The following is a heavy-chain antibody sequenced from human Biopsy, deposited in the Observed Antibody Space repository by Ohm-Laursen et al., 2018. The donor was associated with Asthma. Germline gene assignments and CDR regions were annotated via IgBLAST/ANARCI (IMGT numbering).Heavy chain of an antibody. CDR2: ISFDGTNR. V-gene: IGHV3-30*18. Sequence: SLRLSCSASGFTFSNYGMHWVRQAPGKGLDWVAVISFDGTNRNYTDSVKGRFTISRGNSRNTLHLEMNSLRAEDTAVYFCAKEVFPGWELRRGPDYWGQGTLVTVSS. CDR3: AKEVFPGWELRRGPDY. CDR1: GFTFSNYG. J-gene: IGHJ4*02. D-gene: IGHD1-26*01.